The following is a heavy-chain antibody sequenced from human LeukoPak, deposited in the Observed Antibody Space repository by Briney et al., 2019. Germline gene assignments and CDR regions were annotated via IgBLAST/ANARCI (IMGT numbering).Heavy chain of an antibody. CDR2: IYDSGST. D-gene: IGHD3-22*01. Sequence: PSETLSLTCTVPGGSISSGDYYWSCIRQPPEKGLECIGYIYDSGSTNYNPSLMSRVTISVETSKNQFSLRLSSVTAADTALYYCARLLRIPMIVGPAFDICGQGTLVTVSS. V-gene: IGHV4-61*08. CDR3: ARLLRIPMIVGPAFDI. CDR1: GGSISSGDYY. J-gene: IGHJ4*02.